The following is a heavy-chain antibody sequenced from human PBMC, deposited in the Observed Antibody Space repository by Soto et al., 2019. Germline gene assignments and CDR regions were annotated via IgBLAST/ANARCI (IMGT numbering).Heavy chain of an antibody. CDR1: GGTFSSYA. D-gene: IGHD3-9*01. J-gene: IGHJ4*02. CDR2: IIPIFGTA. V-gene: IGHV1-69*13. CDR3: ARAHYDILTGSMGPFDY. Sequence: SVKVSCKASGGTFSSYAISWVRQAPGQGLEWMGGIIPIFGTANYAQKFQGRVTITADESTSTAYMELSSLRSEDTAVYYCARAHYDILTGSMGPFDYWGQGTLVTVSS.